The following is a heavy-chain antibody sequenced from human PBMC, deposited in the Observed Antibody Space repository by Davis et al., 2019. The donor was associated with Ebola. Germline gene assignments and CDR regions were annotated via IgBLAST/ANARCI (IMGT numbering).Heavy chain of an antibody. CDR3: ACHQWQFPVGYYFDY. D-gene: IGHD2-2*03. CDR1: GFTFSDYY. V-gene: IGHV3-11*06. J-gene: IGHJ4*02. CDR2: ISSSSSYT. Sequence: PGGSLRLSCAASGFTFSDYYMSWIRQAPGKGLEWVSYISSSSSYTNYADSVKGRFTISRDNAKNSLYLQMNSLRAEDTAVYYCACHQWQFPVGYYFDYWGQGTLVTVSS.